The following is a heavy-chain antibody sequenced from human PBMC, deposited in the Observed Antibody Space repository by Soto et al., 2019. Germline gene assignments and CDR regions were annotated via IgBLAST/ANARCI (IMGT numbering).Heavy chain of an antibody. CDR1: GDSVSSNGAT. V-gene: IGHV6-1*01. CDR2: TYYRSSWYS. Sequence: SQTLSLTCGISGDSVSSNGATWSWISQSPSRGLEWLGRTYYRSSWYSDYAVSVKSRITINADTSKNQFSLQLNSVTPEDTAVYYCARQTTVAGHAFDIWGQGTMVTVSS. CDR3: ARQTTVAGHAFDI. D-gene: IGHD6-19*01. J-gene: IGHJ3*02.